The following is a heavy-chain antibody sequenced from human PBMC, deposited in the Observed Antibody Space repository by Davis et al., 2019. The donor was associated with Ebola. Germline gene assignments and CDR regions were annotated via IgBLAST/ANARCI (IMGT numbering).Heavy chain of an antibody. D-gene: IGHD3-10*01. CDR1: GFTFSIYG. V-gene: IGHV3-30*18. CDR2: ISYDGTNK. CDR3: AKEEGRRGKWMSHFDY. J-gene: IGHJ4*02. Sequence: PGGSLRLSCAASGFTFSIYGMPWVRQAPGKGLEWVAVISYDGTNKYYADSVKGRFTISRDNSKNTLYLQMDSLRPDDTGVYYCAKEEGRRGKWMSHFDYWGQGTQVTVSS.